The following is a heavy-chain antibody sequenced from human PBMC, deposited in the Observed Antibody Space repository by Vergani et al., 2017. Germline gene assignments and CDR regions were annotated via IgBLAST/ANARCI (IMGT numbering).Heavy chain of an antibody. CDR3: ARVQCGGDCYYYYMDV. J-gene: IGHJ6*03. CDR1: GFTFSSYA. D-gene: IGHD2-21*01. Sequence: QVQLVESGGGVVQPGRSLRLSCAASGFTFSSYAMHWVRQAPGKGLEWVAVISYDGSNKYYADSVKGRFTISRDNSKNTLYLQMNSLRAEDTAVYYCARVQCGGDCYYYYMDVWGKXP. CDR2: ISYDGSNK. V-gene: IGHV3-30-3*01.